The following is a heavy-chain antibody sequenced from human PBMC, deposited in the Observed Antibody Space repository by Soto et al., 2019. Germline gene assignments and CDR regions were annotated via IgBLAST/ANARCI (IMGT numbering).Heavy chain of an antibody. CDR3: ARQNTFGEFDY. CDR2: IYSGGNT. CDR1: GFIVSSKY. D-gene: IGHD3-10*01. Sequence: GGSLRLSCAASGFIVSSKYMSWVCQAPGKGLGWVSVIYSGGNTYYADSVKGRFTISRDDSKDTVFLQMNSLRAEDTAVYYCARQNTFGEFDYWGQGTLVTVSS. V-gene: IGHV3-53*01. J-gene: IGHJ4*02.